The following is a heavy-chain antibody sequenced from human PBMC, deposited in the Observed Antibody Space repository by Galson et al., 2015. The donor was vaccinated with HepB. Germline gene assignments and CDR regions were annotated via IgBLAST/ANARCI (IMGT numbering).Heavy chain of an antibody. CDR3: ARGGWSTDFWSGFSYYYYMDV. D-gene: IGHD3-3*01. CDR2: IYSGGST. V-gene: IGHV3-53*01. Sequence: SLRLSCAASGFTVSSNYMSWVRQAPGKGLEWVSVIYSGGSTYYADSVKGRFTISRDNSKNTLYLQMNGLRAEDTAVYYCARGGWSTDFWSGFSYYYYMDVWGKGTTVTVSS. CDR1: GFTVSSNY. J-gene: IGHJ6*03.